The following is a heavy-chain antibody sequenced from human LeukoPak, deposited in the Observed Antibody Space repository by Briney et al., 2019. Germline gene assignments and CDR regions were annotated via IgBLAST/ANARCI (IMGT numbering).Heavy chain of an antibody. Sequence: GGSLRLSCAASGFTFSDYYMSWLRQAPGKGLEWVSYISTSGTTIYYADSVKGRFTISRDNAKNSLYLQMNSLRAEDTAVYYCARGSITIFGVLLDPWGQGTLVTVSS. CDR1: GFTFSDYY. CDR3: ARGSITIFGVLLDP. V-gene: IGHV3-11*01. CDR2: ISTSGTTI. D-gene: IGHD3-3*01. J-gene: IGHJ5*02.